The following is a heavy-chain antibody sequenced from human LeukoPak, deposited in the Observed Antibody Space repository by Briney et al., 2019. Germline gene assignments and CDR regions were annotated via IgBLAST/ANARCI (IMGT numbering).Heavy chain of an antibody. CDR1: GYTFTSYG. D-gene: IGHD6-19*01. CDR3: AREDPWYSSAHNWFDP. CDR2: ISAYNGNT. Sequence: ASVKVSCKASGYTFTSYGISWVRQAPGQWLEWMGWISAYNGNTNYAQKLQGRVTMTTDTSTSTAYMELRSMRSDDTAVYYCAREDPWYSSAHNWFDPWGQGTLVTVSS. V-gene: IGHV1-18*01. J-gene: IGHJ5*02.